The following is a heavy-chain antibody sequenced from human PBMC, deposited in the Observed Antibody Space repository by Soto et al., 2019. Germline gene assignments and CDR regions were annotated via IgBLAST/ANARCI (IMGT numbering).Heavy chain of an antibody. CDR3: ARHATYCDILSGYYFDY. CDR1: GYSFTSYW. Sequence: PGESLKISCKGSGYSFTSYWIALVRQMPGKGLEWMAIINPGDSETKYSPSFQGQVTISADKSINTAYLQWSSLKASDTAMYYCARHATYCDILSGYYFDYWGQGTQVTVSS. D-gene: IGHD3-9*01. V-gene: IGHV5-51*01. CDR2: INPGDSET. J-gene: IGHJ4*02.